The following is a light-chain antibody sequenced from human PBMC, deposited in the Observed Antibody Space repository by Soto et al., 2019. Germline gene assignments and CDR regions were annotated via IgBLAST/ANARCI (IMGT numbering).Light chain of an antibody. CDR3: QQRDSWPLT. CDR1: QSVGRT. V-gene: IGKV3-11*01. CDR2: DAS. Sequence: EIVLTQSPATLSLSPGERATLSCRASQSVGRTLAWFQQKPGQAPRLLIYDASNRATGIPARFTGSGSGTDFTLTIRSLEPEDFAIYYCQQRDSWPLTFGGGTTGDIK. J-gene: IGKJ4*01.